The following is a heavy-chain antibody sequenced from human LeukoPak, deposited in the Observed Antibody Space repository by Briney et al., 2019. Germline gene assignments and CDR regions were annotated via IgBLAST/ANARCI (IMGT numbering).Heavy chain of an antibody. CDR2: ISWNSGSI. V-gene: IGHV3-9*01. Sequence: GRSLRLSCAASGFTFDDYAMHWVRHAPGKGLEWVSGISWNSGSIGYADSVKGRFTISRDNAKNSLYLQMNSLRAEDTALYYCAKAKGTYTLYYFDYWGQGTLVTVSS. CDR1: GFTFDDYA. D-gene: IGHD1-1*01. CDR3: AKAKGTYTLYYFDY. J-gene: IGHJ4*02.